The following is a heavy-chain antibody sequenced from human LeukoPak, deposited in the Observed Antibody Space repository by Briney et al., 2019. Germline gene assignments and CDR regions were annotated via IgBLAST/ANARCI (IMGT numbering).Heavy chain of an antibody. CDR2: ISYDGSNK. Sequence: PGRSLRLSSAASGFTFSSYAMHWVRQAPGKGLEWVAVISYDGSNKYYADSVKGRFTIPRDNSKNTLYLQMNSLRAEDTAVYYCARGDYDLPFFDYWGQGTLVTVSS. CDR3: ARGDYDLPFFDY. D-gene: IGHD3-22*01. V-gene: IGHV3-30-3*01. J-gene: IGHJ4*02. CDR1: GFTFSSYA.